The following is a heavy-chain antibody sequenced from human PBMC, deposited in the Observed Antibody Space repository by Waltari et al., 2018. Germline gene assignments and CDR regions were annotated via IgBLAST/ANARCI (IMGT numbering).Heavy chain of an antibody. D-gene: IGHD2-15*01. J-gene: IGHJ3*02. CDR2: IRNSSRAI. Sequence: EVQLVESGGGLEQPGGSLRLSCAASGFIFSSYSINWVRQAPGKGLGWVTHIRNSSRAIYYAESVKGRFTISRDNAKNSLYLQMNSLRAEDTAVYYCTRSLTSGRGAFDIWGQGTKVTVSS. CDR1: GFIFSSYS. CDR3: TRSLTSGRGAFDI. V-gene: IGHV3-48*04.